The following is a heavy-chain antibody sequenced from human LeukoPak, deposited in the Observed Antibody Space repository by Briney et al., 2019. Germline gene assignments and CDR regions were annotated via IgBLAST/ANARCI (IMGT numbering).Heavy chain of an antibody. V-gene: IGHV4-4*09. J-gene: IGHJ4*02. CDR2: ILTSGTT. D-gene: IGHD3-10*01. CDR1: NGSISSYH. CDR3: ARLRVSGSYLYYFDY. Sequence: SETLSLTCTVSNGSISSYHWSWVRQPPGKGLEWIGYILTSGTTNYNPSLKSRLTISVDTSKNRFTLKLSSVTAADTAVYYCARLRVSGSYLYYFDYWGQGTLVTVSS.